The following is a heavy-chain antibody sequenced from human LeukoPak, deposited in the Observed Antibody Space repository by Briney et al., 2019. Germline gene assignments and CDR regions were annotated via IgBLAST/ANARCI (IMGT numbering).Heavy chain of an antibody. CDR2: IYYSGST. CDR1: GGSISSTSYY. CDR3: ARDSMTDSSTFDY. J-gene: IGHJ4*02. V-gene: IGHV4-39*07. Sequence: SETLPLTRTVSGGSISSTSYYWGWIRQPPGKGLEWVAMIYYSGSTYYNPSLKSRVSISVDTSKNQVSLKLSSVTAADTAVYYCARDSMTDSSTFDYWGQGTLVTVSS. D-gene: IGHD2/OR15-2a*01.